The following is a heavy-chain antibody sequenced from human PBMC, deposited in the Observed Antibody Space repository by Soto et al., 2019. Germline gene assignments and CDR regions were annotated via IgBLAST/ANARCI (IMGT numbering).Heavy chain of an antibody. V-gene: IGHV1-18*01. CDR1: GYTFTSYG. Sequence: RASVKVSCKASGYTFTSYGISWVRQAPGQGLEWMGWISAYNGNTNYAQKLQGRVTMTTDTSTSTAYMELRSLRSDDTAVYYCARNGRNKAAAAYYFDYWGQGTLVTVSS. CDR3: ARNGRNKAAAAYYFDY. CDR2: ISAYNGNT. J-gene: IGHJ4*02. D-gene: IGHD6-13*01.